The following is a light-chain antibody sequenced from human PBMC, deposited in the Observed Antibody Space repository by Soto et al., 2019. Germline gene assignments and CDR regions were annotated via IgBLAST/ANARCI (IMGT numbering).Light chain of an antibody. Sequence: EIVLTQSPGTLSLSPGERATLSCRASQSVSSSYLAWYKHKPGQAPRRLIYGASSRATGIPDRFSGSGSGTDFTLTISRREPEDFALTCCQPHGSSPPTCREGTKLEIK. CDR1: QSVSSSY. J-gene: IGKJ2*01. CDR2: GAS. CDR3: QPHGSSPPT. V-gene: IGKV3-20*01.